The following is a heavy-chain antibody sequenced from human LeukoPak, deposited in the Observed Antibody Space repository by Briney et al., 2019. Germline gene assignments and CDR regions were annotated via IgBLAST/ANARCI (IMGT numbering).Heavy chain of an antibody. CDR2: IYYSGST. J-gene: IGHJ3*02. Sequence: SETLSLTCTVSGGSISSYYWSWIRQPPGKGLEWIGYIYYSGSTNYNPSLKSRVTILVDTSKNQFSLKLSSVTAADTAVYYCARSLVGYSSSWYREGAFDIWGQGTMVTVSS. CDR3: ARSLVGYSSSWYREGAFDI. CDR1: GGSISSYY. D-gene: IGHD6-13*01. V-gene: IGHV4-59*01.